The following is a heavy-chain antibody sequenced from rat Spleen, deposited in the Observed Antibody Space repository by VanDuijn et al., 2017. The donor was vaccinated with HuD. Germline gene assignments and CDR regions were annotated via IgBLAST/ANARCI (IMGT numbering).Heavy chain of an antibody. CDR3: ARHSSAPIYVMDA. CDR2: ISYDGGST. J-gene: IGHJ4*01. V-gene: IGHV5-22*01. Sequence: EVQLVESGGGLVQPGRSLRLSCAASGFTFSDYYMAWVRQAPTKGLEWVASISYDGGSTYYRDSVKGRFTISRENAKSTLYLQMNSLRSEDTATYYCARHSSAPIYVMDAWGQGASVTVSS. D-gene: IGHD3-8*01. CDR1: GFTFSDYY.